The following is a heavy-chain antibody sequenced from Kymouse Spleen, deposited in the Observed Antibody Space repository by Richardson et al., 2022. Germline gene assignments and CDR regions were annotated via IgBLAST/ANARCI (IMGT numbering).Heavy chain of an antibody. V-gene: IGHV3-33*01. D-gene: IGHD3-10*01. CDR1: GFTFSSYG. Sequence: QVQLVESGGGVVQPGRSLRLSCAASGFTFSSYGMHWVRQAPGKGLEWVAVIWYDGSNKYYADSVKGRFTISRDNSKNTLYLQMNSLRAEDTAVYYCARDNYGSGSSYYYYGMDVWGQGTTVTVSS. J-gene: IGHJ6*02. CDR2: IWYDGSNK. CDR3: ARDNYGSGSSYYYYGMDV.